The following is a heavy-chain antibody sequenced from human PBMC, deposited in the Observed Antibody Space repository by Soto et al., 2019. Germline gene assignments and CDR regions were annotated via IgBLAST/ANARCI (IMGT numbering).Heavy chain of an antibody. CDR3: ARDSTGTSLIDGMDV. CDR2: IYYSGST. J-gene: IGHJ6*02. V-gene: IGHV4-30-4*01. Sequence: QVQLQESGPGLVKPSQTLSLTCTVSGGSISSGDYYWSWIRQPPGKGLEWIGYIYYSGSTYYNPSLQSRVTISVDTSKNQFSLKLSSVTAADTAVYYCARDSTGTSLIDGMDVWGQGTTVTVSS. D-gene: IGHD1-7*01. CDR1: GGSISSGDYY.